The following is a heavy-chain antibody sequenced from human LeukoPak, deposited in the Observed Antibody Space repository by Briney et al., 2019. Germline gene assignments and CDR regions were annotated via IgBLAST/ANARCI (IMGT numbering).Heavy chain of an antibody. D-gene: IGHD3-22*01. V-gene: IGHV3-48*04. CDR1: GFTFSSYS. CDR3: ASHHSSGYYNWFDP. Sequence: GGSLRLSCAASGFTFSSYSMNWVRQAPGKGLEWVSYISSSSNTIYYADSMKGRFTISRDNAKNSLYLQMNSLRAEDTAVYYCASHHSSGYYNWFDPWGQGTLVTVSS. J-gene: IGHJ5*02. CDR2: ISSSSNTI.